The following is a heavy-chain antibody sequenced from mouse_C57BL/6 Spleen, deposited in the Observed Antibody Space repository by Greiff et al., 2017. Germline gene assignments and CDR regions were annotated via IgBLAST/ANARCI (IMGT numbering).Heavy chain of an antibody. D-gene: IGHD2-2*01. Sequence: VQLQQSGPELVKPGASVKISCKASGYAFSSSWMNWVKQRPGRGLEWIGRIYPGDGDTTSNGKFKGKATRTADKSTSKAYMQLSRLTSKDSAVYFCARGLGDDPYYAMDYWGQGTSVTVSS. CDR2: IYPGDGDT. V-gene: IGHV1-82*01. J-gene: IGHJ4*01. CDR3: ARGLGDDPYYAMDY. CDR1: GYAFSSSW.